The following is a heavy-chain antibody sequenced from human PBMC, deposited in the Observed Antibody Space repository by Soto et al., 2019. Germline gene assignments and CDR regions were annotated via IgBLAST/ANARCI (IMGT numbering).Heavy chain of an antibody. J-gene: IGHJ5*02. CDR1: GVSFSSYA. CDR3: AKTAGYDYVWGSSGLDP. CDR2: ISYDGSNK. Sequence: GGSVRLSCADSGVSFSSYAMHWVRRAPGKGLEWVAVISYDGSNKYYADSVRGRFTISRDNSKNTLYLQMNSLRVEDTAIYYCAKTAGYDYVWGSSGLDPWGQGTLVTVSS. D-gene: IGHD3-16*01. V-gene: IGHV3-30-3*02.